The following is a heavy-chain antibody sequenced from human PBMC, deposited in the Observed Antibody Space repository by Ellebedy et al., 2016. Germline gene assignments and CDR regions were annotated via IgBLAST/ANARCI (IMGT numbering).Heavy chain of an antibody. CDR1: GFIFSSST. D-gene: IGHD3-3*01. V-gene: IGHV3-30*04. CDR3: TRDGSEWSRDV. CDR2: ISFDGRAV. J-gene: IGHJ4*02. Sequence: GGSLRLXXAASGFIFSSSTMHWVRQAPGWGLDWVAGISFDGRAVHYADSVKGRFTISRDNSKNTLSLQMNSLRGEDSAIYYCTRDGSEWSRDVWGQGTLVTVSS.